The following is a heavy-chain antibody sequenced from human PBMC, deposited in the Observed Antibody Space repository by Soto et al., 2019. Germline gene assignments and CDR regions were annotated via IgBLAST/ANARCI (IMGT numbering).Heavy chain of an antibody. V-gene: IGHV3-23*01. CDR1: GFTFSSYA. D-gene: IGHD2-15*01. Sequence: GSLRLSCAASGFTFSSYAMSWVRQAPGNGLEWVSAISGSGGSTYYADSVKGRFTISRDNSKNTLYLQMNSLRAEDTAVYYCANRRDCSGGSCYNFFDYWGQGTLVTVSS. J-gene: IGHJ4*02. CDR2: ISGSGGST. CDR3: ANRRDCSGGSCYNFFDY.